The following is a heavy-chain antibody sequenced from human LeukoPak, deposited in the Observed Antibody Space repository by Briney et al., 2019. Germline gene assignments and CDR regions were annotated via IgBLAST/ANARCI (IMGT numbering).Heavy chain of an antibody. Sequence: GGSLRLSCEASGFTFSSYSMNWVRQAPGKGLEWVSSISSSSSYIYYADSVKGRFTISRDNAKNSLYLQMNSLRAEDTAVYYCARAGVFWQQLEDYWGQGTLVTVSS. CDR2: ISSSSSYI. V-gene: IGHV3-21*01. J-gene: IGHJ4*02. CDR1: GFTFSSYS. CDR3: ARAGVFWQQLEDY. D-gene: IGHD6-13*01.